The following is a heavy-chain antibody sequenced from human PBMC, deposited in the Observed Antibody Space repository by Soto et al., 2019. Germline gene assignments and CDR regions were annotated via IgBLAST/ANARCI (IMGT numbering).Heavy chain of an antibody. Sequence: PSQTLSLTCAISGDSVSSNSAAWNWIRQSPSRGLEWLGRTYYRSKWYNDYAVSVKSRITINPDTSKNQFSLQPNSVTPEDTAVYYCAGCSSTSCYTGFFYGMDVWGQGTTVTVSS. J-gene: IGHJ6*02. CDR3: AGCSSTSCYTGFFYGMDV. V-gene: IGHV6-1*01. CDR2: TYYRSKWYN. CDR1: GDSVSSNSAA. D-gene: IGHD2-2*02.